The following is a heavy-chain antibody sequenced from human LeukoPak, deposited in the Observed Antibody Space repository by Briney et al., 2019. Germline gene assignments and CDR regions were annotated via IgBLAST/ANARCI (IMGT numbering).Heavy chain of an antibody. CDR2: IYYSGST. CDR3: ARHPYVSYYYYYMDV. V-gene: IGHV4-39*01. D-gene: IGHD3-10*02. Sequence: PSETLSLTCTVSSGSISSSSYYWGWIRQTPGKGLEWIGSIYYSGSTYYNTTLKSRLTMSVDTSKNQFSLKLSSVTAADTAVYYCARHPYVSYYYYYMDVWGKGATVTVSS. CDR1: SGSISSSSYY. J-gene: IGHJ6*03.